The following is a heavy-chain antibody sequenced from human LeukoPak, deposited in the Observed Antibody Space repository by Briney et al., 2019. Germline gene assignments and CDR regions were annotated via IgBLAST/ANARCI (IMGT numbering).Heavy chain of an antibody. CDR1: GGTFSSYA. CDR2: INPSGGST. CDR3: ARGARIAAAGYYFDY. V-gene: IGHV1-46*01. D-gene: IGHD6-13*01. J-gene: IGHJ4*02. Sequence: ASVKVSCMASGGTFSSYAISWVRQAPGQGLEWMGIINPSGGSTSYAQKFQGRVTMTRDMSTSTVYMELSSLRSEDTAVYYCARGARIAAAGYYFDYWGQGTLVTVSS.